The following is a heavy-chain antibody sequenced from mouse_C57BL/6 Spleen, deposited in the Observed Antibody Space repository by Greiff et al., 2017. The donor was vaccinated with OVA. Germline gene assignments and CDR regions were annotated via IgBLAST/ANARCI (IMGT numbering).Heavy chain of an antibody. CDR2: IDPSDSET. D-gene: IGHD3-2*02. CDR1: GYTFTSYW. CDR3: ARSSTAQATSDAMDY. J-gene: IGHJ4*01. V-gene: IGHV1-52*01. Sequence: QVQLKQPGAELVRPGSSVKLSCKASGYTFTSYWMHWVKQRPIQGLEWIGNIDPSDSETHYNQKFKDKATLTVDKSSSTAYMQLSSLTSEASAVYYCARSSTAQATSDAMDYWGQGTSVTVSS.